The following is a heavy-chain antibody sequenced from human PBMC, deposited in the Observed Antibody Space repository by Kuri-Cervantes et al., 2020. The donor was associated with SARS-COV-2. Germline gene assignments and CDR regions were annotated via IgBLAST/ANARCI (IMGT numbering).Heavy chain of an antibody. CDR2: ISSDGRNK. CDR3: ASARVGALDL. Sequence: GESLKISCAASGFTFNTCAMHWVRQAPGKGLEWVTMISSDGRNKNYADSVKGRFTISRDNSKNTLYLQINSLRSEDTAIFYCASARVGALDLWGQGALVTVSS. V-gene: IGHV3-30*04. J-gene: IGHJ5*02. D-gene: IGHD2-21*01. CDR1: GFTFNTCA.